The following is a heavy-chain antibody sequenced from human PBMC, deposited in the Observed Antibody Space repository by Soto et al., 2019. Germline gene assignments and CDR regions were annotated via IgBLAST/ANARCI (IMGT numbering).Heavy chain of an antibody. CDR2: TYYGWNT. CDR1: GGSISDYY. J-gene: IGHJ4*02. D-gene: IGHD3-22*01. V-gene: IGHV4-59*01. Sequence: PPETLSVTYSVSGGSISDYYWSWIRQPPGKGLEWIGYTYYGWNTNYNPSLNSRVTISVDTSKKQFSLKLISVTAADTAVYYCARDREYYDSSGLYFDYWGQGTLVTVS. CDR3: ARDREYYDSSGLYFDY.